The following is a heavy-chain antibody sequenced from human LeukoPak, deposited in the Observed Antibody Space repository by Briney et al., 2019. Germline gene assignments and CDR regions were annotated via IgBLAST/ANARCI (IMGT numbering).Heavy chain of an antibody. D-gene: IGHD4-11*01. Sequence: SETLSLTCTVSGVSISTYYWNWIRQPPGKRLEWIGYIHYSGSTNYNPSLKSRVTISVDTSKNQFSLKLSSVTAADTAVYYCARYSNYVSGFDPWGRGTLVTVSS. CDR3: ARYSNYVSGFDP. J-gene: IGHJ5*02. V-gene: IGHV4-59*01. CDR2: IHYSGST. CDR1: GVSISTYY.